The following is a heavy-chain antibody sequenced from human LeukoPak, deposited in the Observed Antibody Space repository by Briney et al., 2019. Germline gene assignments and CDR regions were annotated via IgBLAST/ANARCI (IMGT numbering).Heavy chain of an antibody. CDR3: AKGYSSGWPYYFDS. CDR2: ISGSGGGT. J-gene: IGHJ4*02. D-gene: IGHD6-19*01. CDR1: GFTFSSYA. V-gene: IGHV3-23*01. Sequence: GGSLRLSCAASGFTFSSYAMSWVRQAPGKGLEWVSAISGSGGGTYYADSVKGRFTISRDNSKNTLYLQMNSLRAEDMAVYHCAKGYSSGWPYYFDSWGQGTLVTVSS.